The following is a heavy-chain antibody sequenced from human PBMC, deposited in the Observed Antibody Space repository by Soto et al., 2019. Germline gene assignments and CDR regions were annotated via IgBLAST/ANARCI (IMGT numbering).Heavy chain of an antibody. J-gene: IGHJ6*02. D-gene: IGHD6-19*01. V-gene: IGHV1-58*02. Sequence: GASVKVSCKTSGFTFTNSAIQWVRQARGQRLEWIGWIGVANGDTKSAQKFQDRVTITRDTSISTAYMELSSLRSEDTAVYYCARVGRWLPYYYYYGMDVWGQGTTVTVSS. CDR2: IGVANGDT. CDR3: ARVGRWLPYYYYYGMDV. CDR1: GFTFTNSA.